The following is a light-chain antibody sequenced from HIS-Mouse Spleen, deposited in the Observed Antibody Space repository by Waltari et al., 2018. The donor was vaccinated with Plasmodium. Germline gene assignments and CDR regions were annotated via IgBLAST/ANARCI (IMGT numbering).Light chain of an antibody. V-gene: IGLV3-10*01. Sequence: SYELTQPPSVSVSPGQTARITCSGDALPKKYAYWYQQKSGQAPVLVIYEDSNRPSGLPERFSGSSSGTMGTLTISGAQVEDEADYYCYSTDSSGNHRVFGGGTKLTVL. CDR1: ALPKKY. CDR3: YSTDSSGNHRV. J-gene: IGLJ3*02. CDR2: EDS.